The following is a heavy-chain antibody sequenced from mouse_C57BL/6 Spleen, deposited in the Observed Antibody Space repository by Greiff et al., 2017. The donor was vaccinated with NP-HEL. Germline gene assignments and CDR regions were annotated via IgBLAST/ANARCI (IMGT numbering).Heavy chain of an antibody. CDR2: IDPENGDT. V-gene: IGHV14-4*01. CDR1: GFNIKDDY. J-gene: IGHJ2*01. Sequence: VQLQQSGAELVRPGASVKLSCTASGFNIKDDYMHWVKQRPEQGLEWIGWIDPENGDTEYASKVQGKATITADTSSNTAYLQLSSLTSEDTAVYYCTRSPYYGNYPYYFDYWGQGTTLTVSS. CDR3: TRSPYYGNYPYYFDY. D-gene: IGHD2-10*01.